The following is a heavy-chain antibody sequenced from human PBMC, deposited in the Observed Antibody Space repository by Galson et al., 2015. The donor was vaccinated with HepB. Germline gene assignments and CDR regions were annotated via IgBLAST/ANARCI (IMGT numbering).Heavy chain of an antibody. CDR3: AREGGSWRRWFDP. CDR1: GYTFTSYA. D-gene: IGHD2-15*01. J-gene: IGHJ5*02. Sequence: SCKASGYTFTSYAMHWVRQAPGQRLEWMGWINAGNGNTKYSQKFQGRVTITRDTSASTAYMELSSLRSEDTAVYYCAREGGSWRRWFDPWGQGTLVTVSS. CDR2: INAGNGNT. V-gene: IGHV1-3*01.